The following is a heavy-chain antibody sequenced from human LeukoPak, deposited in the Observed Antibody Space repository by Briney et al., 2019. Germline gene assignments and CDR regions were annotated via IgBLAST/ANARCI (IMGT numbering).Heavy chain of an antibody. CDR1: GFTFSSYW. CDR3: ARASSGWADNDY. J-gene: IGHJ4*02. V-gene: IGHV3-74*01. Sequence: GGSLRLSCAASGFTFSSYWMHWVRQAPGKGLVWVSRINSDGSSTTYADSVKGRFTISRDNAKNTLYLQMNSLRAEDTAVYYCARASSGWADNDYWGEGTLVTVPS. CDR2: INSDGSST. D-gene: IGHD6-19*01.